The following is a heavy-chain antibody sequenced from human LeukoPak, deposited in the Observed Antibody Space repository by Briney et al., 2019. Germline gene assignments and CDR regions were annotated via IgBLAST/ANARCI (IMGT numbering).Heavy chain of an antibody. V-gene: IGHV4-34*01. CDR1: GGSFSGYY. CDR3: ARVRITMIVVVHPYGMDV. CDR2: INHSGST. Sequence: SETLSLTCAVYGGSFSGYYWSWIRQPPGKGLEWIGKINHSGSTNYIPSLKSRVTISVDTSKNQFSLKLSSVTAADTAVYYCARVRITMIVVVHPYGMDVWGQGTTVTVSS. J-gene: IGHJ6*02. D-gene: IGHD3-22*01.